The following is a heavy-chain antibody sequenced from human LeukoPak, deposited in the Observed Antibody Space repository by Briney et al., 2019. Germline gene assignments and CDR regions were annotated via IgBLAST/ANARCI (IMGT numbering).Heavy chain of an antibody. V-gene: IGHV3-30*18. CDR3: AKFGVAAATDYWYFDV. CDR1: GFTFSTYG. J-gene: IGHJ2*01. CDR2: ISYDGSYK. Sequence: GGSLGLSCAASGFTFSTYGMHWVRQAPGKGLEWVAVISYDGSYKYSADSVTGRFTISRDNSKNTLHLQMNSLRSEDTAVYYCAKFGVAAATDYWYFDVWGRGTLVTVSS. D-gene: IGHD2-15*01.